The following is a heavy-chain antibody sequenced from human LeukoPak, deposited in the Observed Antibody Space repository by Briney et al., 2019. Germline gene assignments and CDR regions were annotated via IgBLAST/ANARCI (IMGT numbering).Heavy chain of an antibody. CDR3: ARTPSGGSGVDY. D-gene: IGHD6-19*01. Sequence: SETLSLTCTVSGGSISSYYWSWIRQPPGEGLEWIGYIDYSGSTNYNPSLKSRVTISVDTSKNQFSLKVRSVIAADTAVYYCARTPSGGSGVDYWGQGTLVTVSS. J-gene: IGHJ4*02. CDR1: GGSISSYY. V-gene: IGHV4-59*01. CDR2: IDYSGST.